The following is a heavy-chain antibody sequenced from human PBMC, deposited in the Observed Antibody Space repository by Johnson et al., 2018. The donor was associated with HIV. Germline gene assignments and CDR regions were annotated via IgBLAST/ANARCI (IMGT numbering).Heavy chain of an antibody. CDR1: GFTFSSFG. J-gene: IGHJ3*02. Sequence: QVQLVESGGGVVQPGRSLRLSCAASGFTFSSFGMHWVRQAPGKGLEWVAVVSDHGRTTYFAASVKGRFTISRDNSKNTLYLQMNNLRPEDTALYYCAKEGSSSPWAFDIWGQGTMVTVSS. V-gene: IGHV3-30*18. CDR3: AKEGSSSPWAFDI. D-gene: IGHD2-15*01. CDR2: VSDHGRTT.